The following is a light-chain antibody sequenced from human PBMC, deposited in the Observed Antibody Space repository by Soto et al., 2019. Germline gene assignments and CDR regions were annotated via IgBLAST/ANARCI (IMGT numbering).Light chain of an antibody. CDR1: ALPKQY. V-gene: IGLV3-25*02. J-gene: IGLJ1*01. Sequence: SYELTQPPSVSVSPGQPARITCSGDALPKQYAYWYQQKPGQAPVLVIYKDSERPSGIPERFSGSSSGTTVTLTISGVQAEDEADYYCQSADSSGTYVFGTGPKV. CDR3: QSADSSGTYV. CDR2: KDS.